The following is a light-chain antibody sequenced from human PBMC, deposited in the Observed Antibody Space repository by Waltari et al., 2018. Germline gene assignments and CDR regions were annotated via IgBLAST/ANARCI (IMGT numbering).Light chain of an antibody. CDR2: DAS. CDR3: QQSDKVPLA. J-gene: IGKJ4*01. Sequence: DIQMTQSPSSLSASVGDRVTITCQASQDISYYLNWFRQKPGKAPKLLIYDASNLKTGVPYRFTGSGSGTDFTLTFSNLQPEDIGTYYCQQSDKVPLAFGGGTKVEIK. V-gene: IGKV1-33*01. CDR1: QDISYY.